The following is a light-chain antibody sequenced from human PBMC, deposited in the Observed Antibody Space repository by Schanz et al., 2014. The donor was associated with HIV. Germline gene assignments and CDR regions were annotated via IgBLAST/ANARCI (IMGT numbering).Light chain of an antibody. V-gene: IGLV1-40*01. CDR2: DNT. J-gene: IGLJ2*01. CDR1: SSNIGADYD. Sequence: QSVLAQPPSVSGAPGQRVTISCTGSSSNIGADYDVHWYQLLPGTAPKLLIFDNTHRPSGVPARFSGSKSDTSASLAITGLQAEDEANYYCQSFDKSVSAVVFGGGTKVTVL. CDR3: QSFDKSVSAVV.